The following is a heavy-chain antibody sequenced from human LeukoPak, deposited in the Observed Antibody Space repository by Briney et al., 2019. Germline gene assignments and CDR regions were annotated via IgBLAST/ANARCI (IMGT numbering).Heavy chain of an antibody. D-gene: IGHD3-10*02. CDR2: SDSTGDT. V-gene: IGHV3-13*01. J-gene: IGHJ4*02. CDR3: ARGKTGDDYVVFDY. CDR1: GFTFSSHD. Sequence: PGGSLRLSCAASGFTFSSHDMYWVRQTGKRLEWVAASDSTGDTYYLDSVKGRFTISRETVKNSLSLQMNRLRVGDTGVYYCARGKTGDDYVVFDYWGQGVLVTVSS.